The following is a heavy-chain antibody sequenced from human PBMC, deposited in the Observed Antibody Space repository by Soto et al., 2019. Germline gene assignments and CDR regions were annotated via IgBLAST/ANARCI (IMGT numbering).Heavy chain of an antibody. CDR1: GSTFTSYG. D-gene: IGHD6-13*01. CDR2: ISAYNGNT. V-gene: IGHV1-18*01. CDR3: ARGGIAGYMEV. J-gene: IGHJ6*03. Sequence: ASLKVACKSAGSTFTSYGISCVRQAPGQGLELMGWISAYNGNTNYAQKLQGRVTMTTDTSTSTAYMELRSLRSDDTAVYYCARGGIAGYMEVWGKGTTVTVSS.